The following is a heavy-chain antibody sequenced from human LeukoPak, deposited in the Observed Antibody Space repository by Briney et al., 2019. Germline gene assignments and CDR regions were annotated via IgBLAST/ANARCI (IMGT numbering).Heavy chain of an antibody. V-gene: IGHV3-49*04. CDR1: GFTFSSYG. Sequence: GGSLRLSCAASGFTFSSYGMSWVRQAPGKGLEGVGFIRSKVYGGTPEYAASVKGRFTISRDDSKGIAYLQMNSLKTEDTAVYYCTRDQTPYYWGQGTLVTVSS. CDR3: TRDQTPYY. J-gene: IGHJ4*02. CDR2: IRSKVYGGTP.